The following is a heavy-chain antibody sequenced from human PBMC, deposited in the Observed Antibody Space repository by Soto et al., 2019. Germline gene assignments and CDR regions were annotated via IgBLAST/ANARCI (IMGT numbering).Heavy chain of an antibody. J-gene: IGHJ6*03. Sequence: GGSLRLSCAASGFTFSSYGMHWVRQAPGKGLEWVAVISYDGSNKYYADSVKGRFTISRDNSKNTLYLQMNSLRAEDTAVYYCARADCTNGVCSHYYYYMDVWGKGTTVTVSS. D-gene: IGHD2-8*01. CDR3: ARADCTNGVCSHYYYYMDV. CDR2: ISYDGSNK. CDR1: GFTFSSYG. V-gene: IGHV3-30*03.